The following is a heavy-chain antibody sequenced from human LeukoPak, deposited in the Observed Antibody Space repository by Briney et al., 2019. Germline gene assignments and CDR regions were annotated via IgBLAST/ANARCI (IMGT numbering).Heavy chain of an antibody. CDR2: ISGNGGTT. J-gene: IGHJ4*02. D-gene: IGHD6-19*01. Sequence: GGSLRLSCSASGFTFSTYPMHWVRQAPGKGLEYVSAISGNGGTTYYADSVKGRFIISRDNSKNTLYLQMSSLRAEDTAIYYCVRYNIGWYYYWGQGTLVTVSS. V-gene: IGHV3-64D*06. CDR1: GFTFSTYP. CDR3: VRYNIGWYYY.